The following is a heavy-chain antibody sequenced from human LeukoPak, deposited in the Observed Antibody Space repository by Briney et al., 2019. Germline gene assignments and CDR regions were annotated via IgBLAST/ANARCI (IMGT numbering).Heavy chain of an antibody. CDR2: IDYTGNT. V-gene: IGHV4-59*01. J-gene: IGHJ5*02. D-gene: IGHD1-26*01. Sequence: SETLSLTCTVSGDSISSYYWSWIRQPPGKGLEWIGFIDYTGNTHYNPSLKSRVTISVDTSKNQFSLKLRSVTAAATAVYYCARDGHGRGSYYHWIDPWGQGTLVTVSS. CDR1: GDSISSYY. CDR3: ARDGHGRGSYYHWIDP.